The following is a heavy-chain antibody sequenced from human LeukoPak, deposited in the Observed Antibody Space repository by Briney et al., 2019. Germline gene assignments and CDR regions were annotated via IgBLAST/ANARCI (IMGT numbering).Heavy chain of an antibody. V-gene: IGHV4-38-2*02. CDR2: IYHSGDT. CDR1: GYSITSGYY. D-gene: IGHD6-19*01. J-gene: IGHJ4*02. Sequence: SETLSLTCIVSGYSITSGYYWGWIRQPPGEGLEWIGSIYHSGDTYYNPSLKSRVTISVDTSKNQFSLKLDSVTAADTAVYYCAKGTSSGWYYFDYWGQGTLVTVSS. CDR3: AKGTSSGWYYFDY.